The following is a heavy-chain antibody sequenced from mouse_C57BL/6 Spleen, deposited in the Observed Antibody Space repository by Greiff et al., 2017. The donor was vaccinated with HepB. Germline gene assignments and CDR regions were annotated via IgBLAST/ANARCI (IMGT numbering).Heavy chain of an antibody. CDR3: ARERRDVDY. Sequence: VQGVESGPELVKPGASVKISCKASGYAFSSSWMNWVKQRPGKGLEWIGRIYPGDGDTNYNGKFKGKATLTADKSSSTAYMQLSSLTSEDSAVYFCARERRDVDYWGQGTTLTVSS. CDR1: GYAFSSSW. V-gene: IGHV1-82*01. J-gene: IGHJ2*01. D-gene: IGHD3-3*01. CDR2: IYPGDGDT.